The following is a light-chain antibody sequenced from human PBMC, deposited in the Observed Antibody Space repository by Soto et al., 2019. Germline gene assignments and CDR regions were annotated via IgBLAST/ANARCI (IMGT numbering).Light chain of an antibody. Sequence: LTQPASVSGSPGQSITISCTGTSSDVGGYNYVSWYQQHPGKAPKLMIYEVSNRPSGVPDRFSGSKSGNTASLTISGLLAEDEGDYYCSLYTTTSSWVFGGGTKLTVL. CDR1: SSDVGGYNY. J-gene: IGLJ3*02. V-gene: IGLV2-14*01. CDR3: SLYTTTSSWV. CDR2: EVS.